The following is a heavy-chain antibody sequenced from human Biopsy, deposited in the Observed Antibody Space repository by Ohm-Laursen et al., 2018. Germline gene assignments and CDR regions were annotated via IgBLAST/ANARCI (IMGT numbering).Heavy chain of an antibody. V-gene: IGHV4-61*01. CDR1: GASVTSGSYY. CDR2: ISNIGST. Sequence: SETLFLTCTVSGASVTSGSYYWSWIRQPPGKGLEWLGYISNIGSTNYNPSLKSRVTISVDTSKNHFSLKLTSVTAADTAVYYCARESALAGDFDSWGQETLVTVSS. D-gene: IGHD6-19*01. J-gene: IGHJ4*02. CDR3: ARESALAGDFDS.